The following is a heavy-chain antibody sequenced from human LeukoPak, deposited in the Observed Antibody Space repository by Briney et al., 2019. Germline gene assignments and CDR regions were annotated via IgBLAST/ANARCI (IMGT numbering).Heavy chain of an antibody. Sequence: GGSLRLSCAASGFTFDDYAMHWVRQARGRGLEWVSLLSGDGGSTYYADSVKGRFTISRDNSKNSLYLQMNSLRTEDTALYYCAKGGPTYYYGSGDYFDYWGQGTLLTVPS. V-gene: IGHV3-43*02. CDR1: GFTFDDYA. J-gene: IGHJ4*02. CDR2: LSGDGGST. CDR3: AKGGPTYYYGSGDYFDY. D-gene: IGHD3-10*01.